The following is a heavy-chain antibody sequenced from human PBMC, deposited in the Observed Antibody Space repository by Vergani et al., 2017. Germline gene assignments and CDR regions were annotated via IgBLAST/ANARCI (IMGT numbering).Heavy chain of an antibody. CDR2: IIPILGTA. D-gene: IGHD1-1*01. CDR1: GGTFSSYA. V-gene: IGHV1-69*01. J-gene: IGHJ6*03. Sequence: QVQLVQSGAEVKKPGSSVKVSCKASGGTFSSYAISWVRQAPGQGLEWMGGIIPILGTAHYARKFQGRVTITADESTSTAYMELSSLRSEDTAVYYCARGSTKVTWNGRRGYGGYYYYYMDVWGKGTTVTVSS. CDR3: ARGSTKVTWNGRRGYGGYYYYYMDV.